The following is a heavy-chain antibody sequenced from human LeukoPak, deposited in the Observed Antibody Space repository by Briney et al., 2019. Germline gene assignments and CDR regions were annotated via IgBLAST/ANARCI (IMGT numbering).Heavy chain of an antibody. CDR3: ARDVVVWSSGRPTPENDY. J-gene: IGHJ4*02. Sequence: ASVKVSCKASGYTFTGYYMHWVRQAPGQGLEWMGWISPNSGGTNYAQKFQGRVTMTRDTSISTAYMELSRLRSDDTAVYYCARDVVVWSSGRPTPENDYWGQGTLVTVSS. V-gene: IGHV1-2*02. CDR1: GYTFTGYY. CDR2: ISPNSGGT. D-gene: IGHD3-22*01.